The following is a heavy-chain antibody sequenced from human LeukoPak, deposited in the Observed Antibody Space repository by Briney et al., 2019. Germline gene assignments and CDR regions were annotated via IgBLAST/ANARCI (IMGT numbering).Heavy chain of an antibody. V-gene: IGHV3-53*01. CDR2: IHSGGNT. J-gene: IGHJ4*02. CDR3: ARVSLSSRDYFDF. Sequence: GGSLRLSCAASGFSVSSNYMSWVRQVPGTGLEWLSIIHSGGNTYYAASVKGRFTISRDNSQHTLFLQMNSLRVEDTAVYSCARVSLSSRDYFDFWGQGTLVTVSS. D-gene: IGHD6-19*01. CDR1: GFSVSSNY.